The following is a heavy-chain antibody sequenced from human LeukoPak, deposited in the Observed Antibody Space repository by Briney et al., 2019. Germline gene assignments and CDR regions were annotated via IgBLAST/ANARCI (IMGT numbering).Heavy chain of an antibody. J-gene: IGHJ4*02. CDR3: AKDRPNYYDTSGHYYRRNGDC. D-gene: IGHD3-22*01. CDR2: ITSIGAGT. V-gene: IGHV3-23*01. Sequence: GGSLRLSCAASGFTFSIYAMSWVRQAPGKGLEWVSSITSIGAGTYYPDSVKGRFTISRDNSENTLYLQMNSLRAEDTAVYYCAKDRPNYYDTSGHYYRRNGDCWGQGTLVTVS. CDR1: GFTFSIYA.